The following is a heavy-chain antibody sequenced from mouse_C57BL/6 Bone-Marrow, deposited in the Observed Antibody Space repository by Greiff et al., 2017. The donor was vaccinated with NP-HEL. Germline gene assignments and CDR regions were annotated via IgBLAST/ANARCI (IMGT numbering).Heavy chain of an antibody. J-gene: IGHJ4*01. CDR2: ISNGGGST. Sequence: EVMLVESGGGLVQPGGSLKLSCAASGFTFSDYYMYWVRQTPEKRLEWVAYISNGGGSTYYPDTVKGRFTISRDNAKNTLYLQMSRLKSEDTAMYYCARHSNYVLYYAMDYWGQGTSVTVSS. CDR1: GFTFSDYY. D-gene: IGHD2-5*01. CDR3: ARHSNYVLYYAMDY. V-gene: IGHV5-12*01.